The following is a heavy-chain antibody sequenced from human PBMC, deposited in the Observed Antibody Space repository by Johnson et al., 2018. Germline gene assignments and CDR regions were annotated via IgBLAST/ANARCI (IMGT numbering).Heavy chain of an antibody. J-gene: IGHJ4*02. CDR3: ARAPEGYCGGDCPPGY. V-gene: IGHV1-69*12. D-gene: IGHD2-21*02. CDR2: LIPIFGTA. CDR1: GGTFSRYT. Sequence: QVQLVQTGATVKKPGSSVKVSCKASGGTFSRYTISWVRQAPGQGLEWMGGLIPIFGTANYAQRFQGRVTITADESTSTAYMELSSLRPADTAVYYCARAPEGYCGGDCPPGYWGQGTLVIVSS.